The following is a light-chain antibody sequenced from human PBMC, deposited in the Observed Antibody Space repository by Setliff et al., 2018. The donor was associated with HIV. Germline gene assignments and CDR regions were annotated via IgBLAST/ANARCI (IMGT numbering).Light chain of an antibody. V-gene: IGLV2-11*01. CDR1: SSDVGGYNY. CDR2: DVS. CDR3: SLKRRSSTV. Sequence: QSVLTQPRSVSGSPGQSVTISCTGTSSDVGGYNYVSWYQQHPGKAPKLMIYDVSKWPSGVPDRFSGSKSGNTASLTISGLQAEDEAHYYCSLKRRSSTVFATGTKVTVL. J-gene: IGLJ1*01.